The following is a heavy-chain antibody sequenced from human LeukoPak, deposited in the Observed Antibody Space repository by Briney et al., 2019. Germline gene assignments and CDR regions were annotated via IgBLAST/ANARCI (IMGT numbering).Heavy chain of an antibody. CDR2: IYYSGST. V-gene: IGHV4-59*01. J-gene: IGHJ4*02. D-gene: IGHD6-19*01. CDR3: ARIGPDKQWLVHDY. Sequence: SETLSLTCTVSGGSISSYYWSWIRQPPGKGLEWIGYIYYSGSTNYNPSLKSRVTISVDTSKNQFSLKLSSVTAADTAVYYCARIGPDKQWLVHDYWGQGTLVTVSS. CDR1: GGSISSYY.